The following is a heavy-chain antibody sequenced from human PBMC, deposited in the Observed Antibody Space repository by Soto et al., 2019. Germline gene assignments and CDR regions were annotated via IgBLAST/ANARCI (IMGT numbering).Heavy chain of an antibody. CDR2: IIPILGIA. Sequence: QVQLVQSGAEVKKPGSSVKVSCKASGGTFSNYTISWVRQAPGQGLEWMGRIIPILGIANYAQKFQVRVTITADKSTSTAYMELSSLRSEDTAVYYCASSGSGDYWGQGTLVTVSS. D-gene: IGHD3-10*01. CDR3: ASSGSGDY. CDR1: GGTFSNYT. J-gene: IGHJ4*02. V-gene: IGHV1-69*02.